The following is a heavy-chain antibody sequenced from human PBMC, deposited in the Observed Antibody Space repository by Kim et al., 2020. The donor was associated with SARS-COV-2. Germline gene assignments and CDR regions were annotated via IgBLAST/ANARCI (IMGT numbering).Heavy chain of an antibody. J-gene: IGHJ5*02. Sequence: SETLSLTCAVYGGSFSGYYWSWIRQPPGKGLEWIGEINHSGSTNYNPSLKSRVTISVDTSKNQFSLKLSSVTAADTAVYYCARVYCSGGSCYYRGWFDPWGQGTLVTVSS. CDR1: GGSFSGYY. D-gene: IGHD2-15*01. CDR3: ARVYCSGGSCYYRGWFDP. V-gene: IGHV4-34*01. CDR2: INHSGST.